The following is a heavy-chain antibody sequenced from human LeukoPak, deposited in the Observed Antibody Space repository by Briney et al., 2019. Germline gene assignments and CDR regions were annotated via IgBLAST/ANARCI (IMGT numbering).Heavy chain of an antibody. CDR1: GFTFSKYW. CDR2: INPDDKST. CDR3: ARGRRFLEWLSLFDY. D-gene: IGHD3-3*01. Sequence: PGGSLRLSCAASGFTFSKYWLHWVRQPPGRGLVWLARINPDDKSTSYADSVKGRFTISIDDAKETLFLQMNSLTAEDTAVYYCARGRRFLEWLSLFDYWGQGTLVTVSS. J-gene: IGHJ4*02. V-gene: IGHV3-74*01.